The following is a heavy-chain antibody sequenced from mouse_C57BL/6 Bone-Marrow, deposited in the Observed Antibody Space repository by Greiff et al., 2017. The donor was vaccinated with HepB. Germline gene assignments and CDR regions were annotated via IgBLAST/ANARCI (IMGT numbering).Heavy chain of an antibody. D-gene: IGHD2-5*01. V-gene: IGHV5-16*01. CDR1: GFTFSDYY. CDR2: INYDGSST. CDR3: ARDSYSNYGVYAMDY. Sequence: EVQVVESEGGLVQPGSSMKLSCTASGFTFSDYYMAWVRQVPEKGLEWVANINYDGSSTYYLDSLKSRFIISRDNAKNILYLQMSSLKSEDTATYYCARDSYSNYGVYAMDYWGQGTSVTVSS. J-gene: IGHJ4*01.